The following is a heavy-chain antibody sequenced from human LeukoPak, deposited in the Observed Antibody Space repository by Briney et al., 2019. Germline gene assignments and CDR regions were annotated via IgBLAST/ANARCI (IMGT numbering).Heavy chain of an antibody. V-gene: IGHV3-30*03. Sequence: GGSLRLSCAASGFTFSSYGTHWVRQAPGKGLEWVAVISYDGSNKYYADSVKGRFTISRDNAKNSLYLQMNSLRVEDTAVYYCARDKLFGVVMPHKFYGMDVWGQGTTVTVSS. CDR2: ISYDGSNK. CDR1: GFTFSSYG. CDR3: ARDKLFGVVMPHKFYGMDV. D-gene: IGHD3-3*01. J-gene: IGHJ6*02.